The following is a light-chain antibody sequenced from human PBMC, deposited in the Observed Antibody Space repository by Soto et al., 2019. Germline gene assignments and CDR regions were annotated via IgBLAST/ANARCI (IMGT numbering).Light chain of an antibody. V-gene: IGLV2-14*03. CDR1: SSDVGGYNY. J-gene: IGLJ1*01. CDR3: SSHSSTSTYV. Sequence: QSVLTQPASVSGSPGQSIAVSCTGTSSDVGGYNYVSWYQHHPGKAPKLMIYDVSNRPSGVSNRFSGSKSGNTASLTISGLQAEDEADYYCSSHSSTSTYVLGTGTKVTV. CDR2: DVS.